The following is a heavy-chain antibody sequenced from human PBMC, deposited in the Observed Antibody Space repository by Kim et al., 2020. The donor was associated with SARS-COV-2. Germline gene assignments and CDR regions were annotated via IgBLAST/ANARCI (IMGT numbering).Heavy chain of an antibody. V-gene: IGHV4-34*01. CDR3: AGPEGYSSSWYYYYYYGMDV. Sequence: SETLSLTCAVYGGSFSGYYWSWIRQPPGKGLEWIGEINHSGSTNYNPSLKSRVTISVDTSKNQFSLKLSSVTAADTAVYYCAGPEGYSSSWYYYYYYGMDVWGQGTTFTVSS. D-gene: IGHD6-13*01. CDR1: GGSFSGYY. CDR2: INHSGST. J-gene: IGHJ6*02.